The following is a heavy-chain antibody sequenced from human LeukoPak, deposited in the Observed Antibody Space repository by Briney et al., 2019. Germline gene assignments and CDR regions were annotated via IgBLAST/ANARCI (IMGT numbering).Heavy chain of an antibody. Sequence: GGSLRLSCAASGFTVSSNYMSWVRQASGEGLEWVGGIRSKANSSATAYASSVKGSFTISRDDSKNTAYLKTNSLITEDMAVYYCTRHRPDITLVRGGYDYMDVWGKGTTVTVSS. CDR2: IRSKANSSAT. D-gene: IGHD3-10*01. V-gene: IGHV3-73*01. J-gene: IGHJ6*03. CDR1: GFTVSSNY. CDR3: TRHRPDITLVRGGYDYMDV.